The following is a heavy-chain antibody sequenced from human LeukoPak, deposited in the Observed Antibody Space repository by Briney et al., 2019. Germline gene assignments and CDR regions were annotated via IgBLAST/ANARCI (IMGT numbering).Heavy chain of an antibody. CDR3: ARHWGCSSTSCYGPGWFDP. CDR1: GGPISSYY. V-gene: IGHV4-59*08. Sequence: SETLSLTCTVSGGPISSYYWGWIRQPPGKGLEWIGFIYYSGSTNYNPSLKSRVTISVDTSKNQFSLKLSSVTAADTAVYYCARHWGCSSTSCYGPGWFDPWGQGTLVTVSS. J-gene: IGHJ5*02. CDR2: IYYSGST. D-gene: IGHD2-2*01.